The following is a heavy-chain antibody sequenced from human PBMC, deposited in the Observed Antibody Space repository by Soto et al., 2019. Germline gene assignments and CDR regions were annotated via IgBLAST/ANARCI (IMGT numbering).Heavy chain of an antibody. CDR3: ARSFPYDIVHFDY. CDR2: INPNSGGT. CDR1: GYTFTGYY. V-gene: IGHV1-2*04. Sequence: ASVKVSCKASGYTFTGYYMHWVRQAPGQGLEWMGWINPNSGGTNYAQKFQGWVTMTRDTSISTAYMELSRLRSDDTAVYYCARSFPYDIVHFDYWGQGTLVTVSS. D-gene: IGHD2-8*01. J-gene: IGHJ4*02.